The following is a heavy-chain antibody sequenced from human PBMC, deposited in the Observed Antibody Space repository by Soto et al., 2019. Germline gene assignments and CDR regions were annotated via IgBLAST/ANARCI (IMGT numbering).Heavy chain of an antibody. J-gene: IGHJ4*02. CDR1: GYSFPSYW. CDR3: ARLLLDDILNSYSGFDY. Sequence: GESLKISCKGSGYSFPSYWIGWVRQMPGKGLEWMGIIYPGDSDTRYSPSFQGQVTISADKSISTAYLQWSSLKASDTAMYYCARLLLDDILNSYSGFDYWGQGTLVTVSS. D-gene: IGHD3-9*01. CDR2: IYPGDSDT. V-gene: IGHV5-51*01.